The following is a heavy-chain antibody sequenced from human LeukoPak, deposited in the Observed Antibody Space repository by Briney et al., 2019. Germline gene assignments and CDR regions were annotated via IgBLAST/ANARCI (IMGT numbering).Heavy chain of an antibody. D-gene: IGHD3-22*01. J-gene: IGHJ4*02. CDR1: GGSFSGYY. Sequence: SETLSLTCAVYGGSFSGYYWSWIRQPPGKGLEWIGEINHSGSTNYNPSLKSRVTISVDTSKNQFSLKLSSVTVADTAVYYCARSQLDYYDSSGYYYAFDYWGQGTLVTVSS. CDR3: ARSQLDYYDSSGYYYAFDY. CDR2: INHSGST. V-gene: IGHV4-34*01.